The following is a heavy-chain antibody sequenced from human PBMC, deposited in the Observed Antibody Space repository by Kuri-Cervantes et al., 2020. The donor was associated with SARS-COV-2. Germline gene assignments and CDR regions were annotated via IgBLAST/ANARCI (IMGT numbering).Heavy chain of an antibody. CDR3: ARTINSGSYYNPHCYFDY. V-gene: IGHV4-39*07. CDR2: IYYSGST. CDR1: GGSISSSSYY. Sequence: ESLKISCTVSGGSISSSSYYWGWIRQPPGKGLEWIGSIYYSGSTYYNPSLKCRVTISVDTSKNQFSLKLSSVTAADTAVYYCARTINSGSYYNPHCYFDYWGQGTLVTVSS. J-gene: IGHJ4*02. D-gene: IGHD3-10*01.